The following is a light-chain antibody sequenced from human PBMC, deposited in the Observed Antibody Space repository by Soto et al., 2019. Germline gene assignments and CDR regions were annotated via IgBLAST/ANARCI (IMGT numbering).Light chain of an antibody. J-gene: IGKJ5*01. Sequence: EIVMTQSPATLSVSPGETTRLSCRASQSINSDVAWYQQKVGQTPRLLIYGASSRATGIPDRFSGSGSGTDFTLTISRLEPEDFAVYYCRQYNSWPPITFGQGTRLEIK. CDR3: RQYNSWPPIT. CDR1: QSINSD. CDR2: GAS. V-gene: IGKV3D-15*01.